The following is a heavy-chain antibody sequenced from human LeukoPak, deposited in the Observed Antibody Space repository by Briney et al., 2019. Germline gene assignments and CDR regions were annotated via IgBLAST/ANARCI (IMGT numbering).Heavy chain of an antibody. Sequence: GGSLRLSCAASGFTFRTYWMSWVRQAPGKGLECVASINQGGSETYYVESVKGRFTISRDNAMNSFFLQMNSLRAEDTAVYYCARLIGDRTIYDYWGQGTLVTVSS. CDR1: GFTFRTYW. CDR2: INQGGSET. CDR3: ARLIGDRTIYDY. D-gene: IGHD6-6*01. J-gene: IGHJ4*02. V-gene: IGHV3-7*01.